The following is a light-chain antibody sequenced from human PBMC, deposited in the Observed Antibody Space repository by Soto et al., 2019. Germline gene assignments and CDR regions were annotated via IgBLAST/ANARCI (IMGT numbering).Light chain of an antibody. J-gene: IGKJ4*01. Sequence: EIVLTQSPATLSLSPGERATLSCRDSQSVSSYLAWYQQKPGQAPRLLIYYASNRATAIPASFSGRGSVTDLTLTISSLEPDDVAVYYCQQRSDWPSTVGGGTKVQIK. CDR2: YAS. CDR1: QSVSSY. V-gene: IGKV3-11*01. CDR3: QQRSDWPST.